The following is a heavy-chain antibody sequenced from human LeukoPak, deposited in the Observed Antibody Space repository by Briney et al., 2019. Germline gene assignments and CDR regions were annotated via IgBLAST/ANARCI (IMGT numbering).Heavy chain of an antibody. J-gene: IGHJ4*02. V-gene: IGHV3-30*02. CDR3: AKDLMATTTYYFNY. CDR2: IRYDGSNK. CDR1: GFTFSSYG. D-gene: IGHD5-24*01. Sequence: GGSLRLSCAASGFTFSSYGMHWVRQAPGKGLEWAEFIRYDGSNKYYADTVKGRFTISRDNSKNTLYLQMNSLRAEDTAVYYCAKDLMATTTYYFNYWGQGTLVTVSS.